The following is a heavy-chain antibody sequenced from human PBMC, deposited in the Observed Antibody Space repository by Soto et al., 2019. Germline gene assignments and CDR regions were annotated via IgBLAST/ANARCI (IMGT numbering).Heavy chain of an antibody. CDR1: GFTFSSYG. D-gene: IGHD4-17*01. J-gene: IGHJ6*03. V-gene: IGHV3-30*18. CDR2: ISYDGSNK. CDR3: AKQYGDYEPNMDV. Sequence: PGGSLRLSCAASGFTFSSYGMHWVRQAPSKGLEWVAVISYDGSNKYYADSVKGRFTISRDNSKNTLYLQMNSLRAEDTAVYYCAKQYGDYEPNMDVWGKGTTVTVSS.